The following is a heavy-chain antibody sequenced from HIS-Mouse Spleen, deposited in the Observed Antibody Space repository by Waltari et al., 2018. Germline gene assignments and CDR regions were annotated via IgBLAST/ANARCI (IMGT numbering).Heavy chain of an antibody. CDR1: GGSISSSSYY. J-gene: IGHJ2*01. V-gene: IGHV4-39*07. D-gene: IGHD6-13*01. CDR3: AREIPYSSSWYDWYFDL. Sequence: QLQLQESGPGLVKPSETLSLTCTVSGGSISSSSYYLRWIRQPPGTGLEWIGSIYYSGSTYYTPSLKSRVTISVDTSKNQFSLKLSSVTAADTAVYYCAREIPYSSSWYDWYFDLWGRGTLVTVSS. CDR2: IYYSGST.